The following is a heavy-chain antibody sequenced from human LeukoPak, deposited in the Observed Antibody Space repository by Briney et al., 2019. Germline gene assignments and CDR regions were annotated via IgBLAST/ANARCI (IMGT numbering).Heavy chain of an antibody. V-gene: IGHV4-59*08. CDR1: GGSISSYY. CDR3: ARHEYTSAWTTDRDYYYYMDV. CDR2: IYYSGST. D-gene: IGHD6-6*01. J-gene: IGHJ6*03. Sequence: SETLSLTCTVSGGSISSYYWSWIRQPPGKGLEWIGYIYYSGSTYYNPSLKSRVTISVDTSKNQFSLKLSSVTAADTAVYYCARHEYTSAWTTDRDYYYYMDVWGKGTTVTVSS.